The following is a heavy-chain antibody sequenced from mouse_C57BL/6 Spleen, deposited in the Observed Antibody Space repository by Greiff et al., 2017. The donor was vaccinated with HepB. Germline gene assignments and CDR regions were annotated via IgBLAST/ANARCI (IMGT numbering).Heavy chain of an antibody. J-gene: IGHJ2*01. CDR2: IDPETGGT. CDR3: TTITSWVARDY. Sequence: QVQLQQSGAELVRPGASVTLSCKASGYTFTDYEMHWVKQTPVHGLEWIGAIDPETGGTAYNQKFKGKAILTADKSSSTAYMELRSLTSEDSAVYYCTTITSWVARDYWGRGTTLTVSS. CDR1: GYTFTDYE. V-gene: IGHV1-15*01. D-gene: IGHD1-3*01.